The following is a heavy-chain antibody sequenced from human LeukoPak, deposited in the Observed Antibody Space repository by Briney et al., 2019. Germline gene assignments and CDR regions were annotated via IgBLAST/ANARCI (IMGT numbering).Heavy chain of an antibody. J-gene: IGHJ5*02. V-gene: IGHV4-4*07. D-gene: IGHD3-10*01. Sequence: SDTLSLTCTVSGRSISSYYWSWIRQPAGKGLEWIRRIYTSGSTNYNPSLKSRVTMSVDTSKNQFSLKLSSVTAADTAVYYCARGIYYYGSGRGVNWFDTWGQGTLVTVSS. CDR2: IYTSGST. CDR3: ARGIYYYGSGRGVNWFDT. CDR1: GRSISSYY.